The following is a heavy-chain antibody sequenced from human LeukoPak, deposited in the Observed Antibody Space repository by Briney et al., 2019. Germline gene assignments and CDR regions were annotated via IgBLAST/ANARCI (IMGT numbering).Heavy chain of an antibody. CDR1: GGSISSYY. CDR2: IYTSGST. J-gene: IGHJ5*02. V-gene: IGHV4-4*07. Sequence: PSETLSLTCTGSGGSISSYYWSWIRQPAGKGLEWIGRIYTSGSTNYNPSLKSRVTMSVDTSKNQFSLKLSSVTAADTAVYYCARDKDSELNRSNWFDPWGQGTLVTVSS. CDR3: ARDKDSELNRSNWFDP. D-gene: IGHD1-7*01.